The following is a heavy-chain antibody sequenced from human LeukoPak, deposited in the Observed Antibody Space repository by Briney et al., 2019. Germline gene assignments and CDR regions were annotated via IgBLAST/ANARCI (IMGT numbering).Heavy chain of an antibody. CDR2: IKPSGSST. D-gene: IGHD6-19*01. V-gene: IGHV1-46*01. J-gene: IGHJ4*02. CDR3: ARVRDSDWYFDY. Sequence: ASVKVSCKASGYSFTTYYMHWVRQAPGQGLEWMGIIKPSGSSTSYAQKFQDRVTMTRDTSTSTVYMELSSLRSEDTAVYYCARVRDSDWYFDYWGQGTLVTVSS. CDR1: GYSFTTYY.